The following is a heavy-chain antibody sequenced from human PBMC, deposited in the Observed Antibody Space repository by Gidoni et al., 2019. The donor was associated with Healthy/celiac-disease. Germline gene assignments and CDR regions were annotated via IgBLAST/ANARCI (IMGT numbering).Heavy chain of an antibody. CDR2: LNHSGST. CDR3: ARGLRLHLGELSSFSWFDP. J-gene: IGHJ5*02. CDR1: GGSFSGYY. V-gene: IGHV4-34*01. Sequence: QVQLQQWGAGRLKPSETLSLTCAVDGGSFSGYYWSWIRQPPGQGLEWIGELNHSGSTNYNPSPKRRVPISVDTSKTQFSLKLISVTAADTAVYYCARGLRLHLGELSSFSWFDPWGQGTLVTVSS. D-gene: IGHD3-16*02.